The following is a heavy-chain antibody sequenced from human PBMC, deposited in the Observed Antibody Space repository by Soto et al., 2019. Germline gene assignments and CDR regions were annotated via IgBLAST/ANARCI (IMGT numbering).Heavy chain of an antibody. CDR1: GFTFNSYA. Sequence: EVQLLESGGGLVQPGGSLRLSCAASGFTFNSYAMTWVRQPPGKGLEWVSVISDTGDSTHYADSVKGRFTISRDNSKNTLYLQMNSLRAVETAVYYCTGSSGYWGQGTRVTVSS. V-gene: IGHV3-23*01. D-gene: IGHD6-25*01. CDR2: ISDTGDST. CDR3: TGSSGY. J-gene: IGHJ1*01.